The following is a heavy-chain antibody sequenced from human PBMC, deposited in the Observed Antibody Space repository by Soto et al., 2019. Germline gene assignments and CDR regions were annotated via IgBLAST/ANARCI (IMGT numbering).Heavy chain of an antibody. J-gene: IGHJ3*02. V-gene: IGHV4-30-2*01. CDR2: IYHSGST. Sequence: PQTLSLTCTVSGGSISSGGYSWSWIRQPPGKGLEWIGYIYHSGSTYYNPSLKSRVTISVDRSKNQFSLKLSSVTAADTAVYYCARDHLGAYHAFDIWGQGTMVTVSS. D-gene: IGHD7-27*01. CDR1: GGSISSGGYS. CDR3: ARDHLGAYHAFDI.